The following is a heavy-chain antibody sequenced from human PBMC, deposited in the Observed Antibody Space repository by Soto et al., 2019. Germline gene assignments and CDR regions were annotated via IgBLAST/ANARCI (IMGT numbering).Heavy chain of an antibody. Sequence: QPQLVESGGGVVQPGRSLRLSCAASGFTFKNYALHWVRQAPGKGLEWVAVIAFDGNKKYYSDSVKARFSISRDNFRNTLYLKMNNLRLEDAALDFCAMEDNYNYRYINHGLDVWGQGAKVTESS. CDR1: GFTFKNYA. D-gene: IGHD5-12*01. CDR3: AMEDNYNYRYINHGLDV. CDR2: IAFDGNKK. J-gene: IGHJ6*02. V-gene: IGHV3-30-3*01.